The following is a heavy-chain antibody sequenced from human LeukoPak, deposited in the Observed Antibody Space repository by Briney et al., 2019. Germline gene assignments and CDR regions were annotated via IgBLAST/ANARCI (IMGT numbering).Heavy chain of an antibody. CDR3: ARVIAAARHANWFDP. Sequence: EASVKVSCKASGYTFTGYYMHWVRQAPGQGLEWMGIINPSGGSTSYAQKFQGRVTMTRDMSTSTVYMELSSLRSEDTAVYYCARVIAAARHANWFDPWGQGTLVTVSS. CDR2: INPSGGST. J-gene: IGHJ5*02. D-gene: IGHD6-13*01. V-gene: IGHV1-46*01. CDR1: GYTFTGYY.